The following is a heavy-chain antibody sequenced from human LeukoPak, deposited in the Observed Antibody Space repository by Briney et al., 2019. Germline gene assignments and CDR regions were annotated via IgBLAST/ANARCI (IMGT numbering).Heavy chain of an antibody. V-gene: IGHV4-34*01. CDR2: INHSGST. CDR1: GGSFSGCY. J-gene: IGHJ4*02. CDR3: ARATYYYDSSGYYEVFDY. Sequence: SETLSLTCAVYGGSFSGCYWSWIRQPPGKGLEWIGEINHSGSTNYNPSLKSRVTISVDTSKNQFSLKLSSVTAADTAVYYCARATYYYDSSGYYEVFDYWGQGTLVTVSS. D-gene: IGHD3-22*01.